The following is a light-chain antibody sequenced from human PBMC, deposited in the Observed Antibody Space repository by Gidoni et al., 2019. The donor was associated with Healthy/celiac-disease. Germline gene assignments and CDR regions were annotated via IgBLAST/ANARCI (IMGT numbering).Light chain of an antibody. J-gene: IGLJ1*01. CDR1: SSDVGGYNY. CDR3: SSYAGSNRKV. CDR2: EVS. Sequence: QSALPQPPSASGSPGQSVTISCTGTSSDVGGYNYVSWYQQNPGKAPKLMIYEVSKRPSGVPDRFSGSKSGNTASLTVSGLQAEDEADYYCSSYAGSNRKVFGTGTKVTVL. V-gene: IGLV2-8*01.